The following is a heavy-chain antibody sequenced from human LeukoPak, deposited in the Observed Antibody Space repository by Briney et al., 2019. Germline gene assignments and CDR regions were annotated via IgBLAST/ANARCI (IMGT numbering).Heavy chain of an antibody. Sequence: GESLKISCKGSGYSFTSYWIGWVRQMPGKGLEWMGIIYPGDSDTRYSPSFQGQVSFSADKSISTAYLQWSSLKSSDTAMYYCARLGHATVTHNADAFDIWGQGTMVTVSS. CDR1: GYSFTSYW. V-gene: IGHV5-51*01. CDR3: ARLGHATVTHNADAFDI. D-gene: IGHD4-17*01. J-gene: IGHJ3*02. CDR2: IYPGDSDT.